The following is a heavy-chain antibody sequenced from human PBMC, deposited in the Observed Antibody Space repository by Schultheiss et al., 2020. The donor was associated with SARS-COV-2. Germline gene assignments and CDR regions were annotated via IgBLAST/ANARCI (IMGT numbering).Heavy chain of an antibody. V-gene: IGHV4-34*01. CDR1: GGSFSGYY. J-gene: IGHJ4*02. CDR2: INHSGST. CDR3: ARGAAPRGGMDV. D-gene: IGHD6-6*01. Sequence: SETLSLTCAVYGGSFSGYYWSWIRQPPGKGLEWIGEINHSGSTNYNPSLKSRVTISVDTSKNQFSLKLSSVTAADTAVYYCARGAAPRGGMDVWGQGTLVTVSS.